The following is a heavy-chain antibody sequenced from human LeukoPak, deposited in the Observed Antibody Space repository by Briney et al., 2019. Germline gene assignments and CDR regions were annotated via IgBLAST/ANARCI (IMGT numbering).Heavy chain of an antibody. Sequence: SETLSLTSTVSGGSISSHYWSWIRQPPGKGLEWIGYIYYSGSTNYNPSLKSRVTISVDTSKNQFSLKLSSVTAADTAVYYCARALYGSGSYLVYWGQGTLVTVSS. CDR2: IYYSGST. J-gene: IGHJ4*02. CDR1: GGSISSHY. V-gene: IGHV4-59*11. CDR3: ARALYGSGSYLVY. D-gene: IGHD3-10*01.